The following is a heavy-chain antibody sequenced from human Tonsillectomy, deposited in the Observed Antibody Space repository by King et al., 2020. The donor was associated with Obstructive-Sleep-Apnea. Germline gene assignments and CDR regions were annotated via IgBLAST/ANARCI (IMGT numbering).Heavy chain of an antibody. V-gene: IGHV4-39*07. CDR3: AGGFKLAVGGTEFDY. Sequence: QLQESGPGLVKPSETLSLTCNVSGGSISSSSYYWGWIRQPPGKGLEWIGTIYYSGSTYYNPSVKSRVTISVDTSKNQFSLKLSSVTAADTAGYYCAGGFKLAVGGTEFDYWGQGTLVTVSS. CDR2: IYYSGST. CDR1: GGSISSSSYY. D-gene: IGHD6-13*01. J-gene: IGHJ4*02.